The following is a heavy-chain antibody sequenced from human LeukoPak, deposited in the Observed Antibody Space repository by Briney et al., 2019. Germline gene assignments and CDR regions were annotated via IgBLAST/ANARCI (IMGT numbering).Heavy chain of an antibody. CDR1: GFTFSSYE. V-gene: IGHV3-48*03. CDR3: ARDHGSDWHYFDY. Sequence: GGSLRLSCAASGFTFSSYEMNWGRQAPGKGLEWVSYISSSGNTIYYADSVKGRFTISRDNAKNSLYLQMNSLRAEDTAVYYCARDHGSDWHYFDYWGQGTLVTVSS. D-gene: IGHD6-19*01. CDR2: ISSSGNTI. J-gene: IGHJ4*02.